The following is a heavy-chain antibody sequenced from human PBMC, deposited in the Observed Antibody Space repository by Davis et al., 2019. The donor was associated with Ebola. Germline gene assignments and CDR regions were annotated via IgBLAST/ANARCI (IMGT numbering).Heavy chain of an antibody. J-gene: IGHJ4*02. CDR2: INHSGST. CDR1: GGSFSGYY. V-gene: IGHV4-34*01. D-gene: IGHD6-19*01. CDR3: ARVAYSSGWSTLDY. Sequence: PSETLSLTCAVYGGSFSGYYWSWIRQPPGKGLEWIGEINHSGSTNYNPSLKSRVTISVDKSKNQFSLKLSSVTAADTAVYYCARVAYSSGWSTLDYWGQGTLVTVSS.